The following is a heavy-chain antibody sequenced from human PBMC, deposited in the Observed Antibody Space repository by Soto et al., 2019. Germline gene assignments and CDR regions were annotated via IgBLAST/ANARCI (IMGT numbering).Heavy chain of an antibody. Sequence: GGSLRLSCAASGFTFSSYAMSWVRQAPGKGLEWVSAISGSGGSTYYADSVKGRFTISRDNSKNTLYLQMNSLRAEDTAVYYCAKVDYGDYTWGLDYWGQGTLVTVSS. D-gene: IGHD4-17*01. CDR3: AKVDYGDYTWGLDY. CDR2: ISGSGGST. CDR1: GFTFSSYA. J-gene: IGHJ4*02. V-gene: IGHV3-23*01.